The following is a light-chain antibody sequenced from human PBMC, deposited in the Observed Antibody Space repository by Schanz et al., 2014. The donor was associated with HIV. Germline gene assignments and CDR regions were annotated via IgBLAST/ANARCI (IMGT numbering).Light chain of an antibody. CDR3: SSYTSSSSVV. CDR2: DVT. CDR1: SSDVGGYNY. J-gene: IGLJ2*01. Sequence: SALTQPASVSGSPGQSITISCTGTSSDVGGYNYLSWYQQHPGKAPQLMIYDVTNRPSGVSNRFSGSKSGNTASLTISGLQAEDEADYYCSSYTSSSSVVFGGGTKLTVL. V-gene: IGLV2-14*03.